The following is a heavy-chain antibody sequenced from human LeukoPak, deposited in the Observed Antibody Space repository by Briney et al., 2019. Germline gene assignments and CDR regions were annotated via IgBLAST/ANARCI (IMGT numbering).Heavy chain of an antibody. V-gene: IGHV3-23*01. D-gene: IGHD3-10*01. CDR2: ISGSGGST. CDR3: AKDRYYGRTASDY. CDR1: GVTFSSYS. J-gene: IGHJ4*02. Sequence: GGSLRLSCAASGVTFSSYSMNWVRQAPGKGLEWVSAISGSGGSTYYADSVKGRFTISRDNSKNTLYLQMNSLRAEDTAVYYCAKDRYYGRTASDYWGQGTLVTVSS.